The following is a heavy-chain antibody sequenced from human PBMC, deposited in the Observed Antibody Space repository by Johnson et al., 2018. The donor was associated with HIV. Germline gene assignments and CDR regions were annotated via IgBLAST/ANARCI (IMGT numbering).Heavy chain of an antibody. D-gene: IGHD3-22*01. J-gene: IGHJ3*02. CDR3: ARDSASSYYDSSAKGGAFDI. CDR1: GFTFSSYA. Sequence: QVQLVESGGGVVQPGRSLRLSCAASGFTFSSYAMHWVRQAPGKGLEWVAVISYDGSNKYYADSVKGRFTISRDNSKNPLYLQMNSLRAEDTAVYYCARDSASSYYDSSAKGGAFDIWGQGTMVTVSS. V-gene: IGHV3-30*04. CDR2: ISYDGSNK.